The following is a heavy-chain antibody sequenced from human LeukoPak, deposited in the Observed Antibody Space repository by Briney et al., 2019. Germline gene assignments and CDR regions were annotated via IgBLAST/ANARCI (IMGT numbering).Heavy chain of an antibody. CDR1: GFTFSSYA. Sequence: GGSLRPSCAASGFTFSSYAMSWVRQAPGKGLEWVSAISGSGGSTYYADSVKGRFTISRNNAENTVHLQMNSLRAEDTAVYYCTRASWDLAFDYWGQGILVSVSS. CDR3: TRASWDLAFDY. D-gene: IGHD2-2*01. J-gene: IGHJ4*02. CDR2: ISGSGGST. V-gene: IGHV3-23*01.